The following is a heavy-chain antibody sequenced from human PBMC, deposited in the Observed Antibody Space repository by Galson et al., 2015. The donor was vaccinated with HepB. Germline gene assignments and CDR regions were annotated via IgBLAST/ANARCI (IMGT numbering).Heavy chain of an antibody. Sequence: SVKVSCKASGGTFSSYAISWVRQAPGQGLEWMGGIIPIFGTANYAQKFQGRVTITADKSTSTAYMELSSLRSEDTAVYYCASSMDYDSSGYPSHFDYWGQGTLVTVSS. CDR2: IIPIFGTA. CDR1: GGTFSSYA. V-gene: IGHV1-69*06. CDR3: ASSMDYDSSGYPSHFDY. D-gene: IGHD3-22*01. J-gene: IGHJ4*02.